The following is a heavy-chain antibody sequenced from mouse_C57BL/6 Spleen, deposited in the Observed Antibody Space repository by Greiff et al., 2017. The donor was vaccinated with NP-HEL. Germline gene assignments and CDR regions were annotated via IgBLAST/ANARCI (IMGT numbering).Heavy chain of an antibody. CDR2: INYDGSST. CDR3: ARDTLYDYDDGRGYFDY. V-gene: IGHV5-16*01. Sequence: EVQRVESEGGLVQPGSSMKLSCTASGFTFSDYYMAWVRQVPEKGLEWVANINYDGSSTYYLDSLKSRFIISRDNAKNILYLQMSSLKSEDTATYYCARDTLYDYDDGRGYFDYWGQGTTLTVSS. CDR1: GFTFSDYY. J-gene: IGHJ2*01. D-gene: IGHD2-4*01.